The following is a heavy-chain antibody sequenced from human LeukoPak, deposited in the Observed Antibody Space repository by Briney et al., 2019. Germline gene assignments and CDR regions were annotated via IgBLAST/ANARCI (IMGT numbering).Heavy chain of an antibody. CDR1: GGSLSSYH. D-gene: IGHD4-17*01. J-gene: IGHJ5*02. V-gene: IGHV4-4*07. Sequence: PSETLPLTCTVSGGSLSSYHWSWIRQPAGKGLEWIGRIYTSGSTNYNPCLKSRVTMSVDTSKNQFSLKLSSVTAADMAVYYCARDLVDYGDYERWFDPWGQGTLVTVSS. CDR3: ARDLVDYGDYERWFDP. CDR2: IYTSGST.